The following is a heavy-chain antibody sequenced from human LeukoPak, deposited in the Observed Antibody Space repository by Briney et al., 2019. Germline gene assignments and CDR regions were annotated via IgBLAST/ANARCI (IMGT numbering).Heavy chain of an antibody. V-gene: IGHV1-24*01. Sequence: ASVKVSCKVSGYTLTELSMHWVRQAPGKGLEWMGGFDPEDGETIYAQKFQGRVTMTEDTSTDTAYMELSSLRSEDTAVYYCAKDHGSGSSFDKNWFDPWGQGTLVTVSS. J-gene: IGHJ5*02. CDR2: FDPEDGET. CDR1: GYTLTELS. D-gene: IGHD3-10*01. CDR3: AKDHGSGSSFDKNWFDP.